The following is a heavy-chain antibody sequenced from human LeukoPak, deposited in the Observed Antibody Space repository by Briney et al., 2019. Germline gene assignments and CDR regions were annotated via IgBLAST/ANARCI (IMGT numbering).Heavy chain of an antibody. CDR1: GGSFSGYY. Sequence: SETLSLTCAVYGGSFSGYYWSWIRQPPGKGLEWIGEINHSGSTNYNPSLKSRVTISVDTSKNQFSLKLSSVTAADTAVYYCARSSVGYSSSWYFSSPAGLGYYYGMDVWGQGTTVTVSS. CDR3: ARSSVGYSSSWYFSSPAGLGYYYGMDV. J-gene: IGHJ6*02. D-gene: IGHD6-13*01. V-gene: IGHV4-34*01. CDR2: INHSGST.